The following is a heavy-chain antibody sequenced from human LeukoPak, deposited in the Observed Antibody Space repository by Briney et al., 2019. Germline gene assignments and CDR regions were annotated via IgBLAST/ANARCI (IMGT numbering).Heavy chain of an antibody. D-gene: IGHD1-1*01. CDR1: GYTFTGYY. CDR2: INPKSGGT. V-gene: IGHV1-2*02. J-gene: IGHJ3*02. Sequence: ASVKVSCKASGYTFTGYYMHWVRQAPGQGLEWMGWINPKSGGTKYAQKFQGRVTMTRDTSISTAYMELSRLSSDDTAMYYCACVRNDDAFDIWGQGTMVTVSS. CDR3: ACVRNDDAFDI.